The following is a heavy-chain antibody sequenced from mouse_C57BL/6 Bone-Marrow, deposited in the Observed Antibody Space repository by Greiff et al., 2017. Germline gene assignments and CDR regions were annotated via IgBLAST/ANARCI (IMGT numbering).Heavy chain of an antibody. CDR3: AKNPHYYGSSYGYVDV. V-gene: IGHV1-39*01. CDR2: INPNYGTT. J-gene: IGHJ1*03. Sequence: VQLQQSGPELVKPGASVKISCKASGYSFTDYNMNWVKQSNGKSLEWIGVINPNYGTTSSNQKFKGKATLTVDQSSSTAYMQLNSLTSEYSAVYYWAKNPHYYGSSYGYVDVWAQGPRSPSPQ. CDR1: GYSFTDYN. D-gene: IGHD1-1*01.